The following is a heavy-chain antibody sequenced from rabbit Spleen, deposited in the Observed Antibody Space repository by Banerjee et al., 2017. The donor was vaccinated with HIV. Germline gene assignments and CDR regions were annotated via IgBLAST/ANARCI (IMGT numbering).Heavy chain of an antibody. CDR2: IGAGSSGST. J-gene: IGHJ2*01. D-gene: IGHD1-1*01. CDR3: ARNYVNAFDP. V-gene: IGHV1S45*01. CDR1: GFSFSDRDV. Sequence: QEQLEESGGGLVKPEGSLTLTCKASGFSFSDRDVMCWVRQAPGKGLEWIACIGAGSSGSTYYASWAKGRFTFSKTSSTTVTLQMTSLTAADTATYFCARNYVNAFDPWGQGTLVTVS.